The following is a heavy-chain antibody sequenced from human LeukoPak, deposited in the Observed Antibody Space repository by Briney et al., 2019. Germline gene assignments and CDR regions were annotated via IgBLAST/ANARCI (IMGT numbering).Heavy chain of an antibody. J-gene: IGHJ4*02. CDR3: ATAHYDILTGYHYAPFDY. Sequence: GGSLRLSCAASGFTFSSYAMHWVRQAPGKGLEWVAVILYDGSNKYYADSVKGRFTISRDNSKNTLYLQMNSLRAEDTAVYYCATAHYDILTGYHYAPFDYWGQGTLVTVSS. CDR1: GFTFSSYA. V-gene: IGHV3-30-3*01. D-gene: IGHD3-9*01. CDR2: ILYDGSNK.